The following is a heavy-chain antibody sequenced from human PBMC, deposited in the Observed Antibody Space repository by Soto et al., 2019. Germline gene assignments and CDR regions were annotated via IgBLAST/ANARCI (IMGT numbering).Heavy chain of an antibody. J-gene: IGHJ4*02. CDR2: ISYDGSNK. D-gene: IGHD3-10*01. V-gene: IGHV3-30*03. CDR3: ARDWVWFGAHPIDY. CDR1: GFTFSNYG. Sequence: QVQLVESGGGVVQPGGSLRLSCAASGFTFSNYGMHWVRQAPGKGLEWVAVISYDGSNKYYADSVKGRFTISRDNSKNTLYLQMNSLTTEDTAVYYCARDWVWFGAHPIDYWGQGTLVTGSS.